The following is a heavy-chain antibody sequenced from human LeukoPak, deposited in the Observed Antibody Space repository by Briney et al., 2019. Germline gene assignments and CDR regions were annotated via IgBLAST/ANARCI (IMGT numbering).Heavy chain of an antibody. CDR2: ITHSGST. CDR1: GGSFSGYY. Sequence: SDTLSLTCAVYGGSFSGYYWSWIRQPPGKGLEWIGEITHSGSTNYNPSLKSRVTLSVDPSKNQFSLKLNSVTAADTAVYYCGKSNGYGLIDIWGQGTMVTVSS. CDR3: GKSNGYGLIDI. V-gene: IGHV4-34*01. D-gene: IGHD3-22*01. J-gene: IGHJ3*02.